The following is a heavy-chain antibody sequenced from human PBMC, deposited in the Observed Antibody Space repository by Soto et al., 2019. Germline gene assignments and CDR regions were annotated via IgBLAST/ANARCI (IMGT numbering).Heavy chain of an antibody. J-gene: IGHJ5*02. CDR1: GGSISSRGYY. V-gene: IGHV4-39*01. CDR3: ATSNWFDP. Sequence: QLQLQESGPGLVKPSETLSLTCTVSGGSISSRGYYWGWIRQPPGKGLEWIGTIYYSGSTYYNPSPQSRVHLSGDTSKNQVSLKLSSVTAADTAVYYCATSNWFDPWGQGTLVTVSS. CDR2: IYYSGST.